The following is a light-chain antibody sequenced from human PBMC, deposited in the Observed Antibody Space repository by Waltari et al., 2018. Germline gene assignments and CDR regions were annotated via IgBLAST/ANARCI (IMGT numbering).Light chain of an antibody. CDR2: GAS. J-gene: IGKJ4*01. V-gene: IGKV3-20*01. CDR3: QQYDGSVVT. Sequence: EIVLTQSPGTLSVSPGERVIASCRASQTITGSWLTWYHQKPGQAPRLLIYGASNRAPGIPDRFSGSGSGTDFTLTISRLEPEDSAVYYCQQYDGSVVTFGGGTKVEIK. CDR1: QTITGSW.